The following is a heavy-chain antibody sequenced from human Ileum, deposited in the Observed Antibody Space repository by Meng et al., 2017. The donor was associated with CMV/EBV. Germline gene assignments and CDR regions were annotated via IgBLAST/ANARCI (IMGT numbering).Heavy chain of an antibody. D-gene: IGHD3-3*01. Sequence: QVQLVESGGGVVQPGTSLKLSCTPSGFTFSSYGMDWVRQAPGKGLEWVAVIWHDGSEKYHADSVKGRFTISRDNSKNMLHLEMNNLRAEDTAVYYCYNDFWSGWGGYWGQGTLVTVSS. CDR2: IWHDGSEK. V-gene: IGHV3-33*01. J-gene: IGHJ4*02. CDR1: GFTFSSYG. CDR3: YNDFWSGWGGY.